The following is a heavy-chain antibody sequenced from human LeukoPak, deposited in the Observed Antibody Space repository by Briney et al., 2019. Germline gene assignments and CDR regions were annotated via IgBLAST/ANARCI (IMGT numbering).Heavy chain of an antibody. CDR3: ARAPPGAARPFDY. CDR1: GGTFNTSP. J-gene: IGHJ4*02. D-gene: IGHD6-6*01. Sequence: ASVKVSCKASGGTFNTSPLSWLRQAPGQGPEWMGGIIPFFGTANYAQKFQDRVTITADASSSTAYMELSSLRSEDTAVYYCARAPPGAARPFDYWGQGTLVTVSS. CDR2: IIPFFGTA. V-gene: IGHV1-69*13.